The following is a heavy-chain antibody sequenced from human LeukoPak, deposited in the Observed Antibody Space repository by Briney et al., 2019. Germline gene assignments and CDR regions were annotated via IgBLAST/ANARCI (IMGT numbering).Heavy chain of an antibody. CDR1: GGSISSGGYS. Sequence: SEALSLTCTVSGGSISSGGYSWSWIRQPPGKGLEWIGYIYHSGSTYYNPSLKSRVTISVDTSKNQFSLRLTSVTAADTAVYYCARIYAADAFDIWGQGTMVTVSS. V-gene: IGHV4-30-2*01. CDR3: ARIYAADAFDI. J-gene: IGHJ3*02. CDR2: IYHSGST. D-gene: IGHD3-16*01.